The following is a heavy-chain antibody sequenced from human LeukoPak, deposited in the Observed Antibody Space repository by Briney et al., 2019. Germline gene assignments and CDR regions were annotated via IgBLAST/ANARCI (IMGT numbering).Heavy chain of an antibody. Sequence: PSETLSLTCTVSGGSISSYYWSWIRQPPGKGLESIGYIYYSESTNYNPSLNSRVTISVETSKNQSSLRLSSVSAADTAVYYCARGYYYGMDVWGKGTTVTVSS. J-gene: IGHJ6*04. CDR1: GGSISSYY. V-gene: IGHV4-59*01. CDR2: IYYSEST. CDR3: ARGYYYGMDV.